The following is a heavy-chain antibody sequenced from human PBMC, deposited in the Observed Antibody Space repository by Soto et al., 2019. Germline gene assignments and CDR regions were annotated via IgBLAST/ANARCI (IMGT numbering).Heavy chain of an antibody. CDR2: IIPIFGTA. Sequence: GASVKVSCKAYGGTFSSYAISRVRQAPGQGLEWMGGIIPIFGTANYAQKFQGRVTITADESTSTAYMELSSLRSEDTAVYYCARGRPAIAALYYYGMDVWGQGTTVTVSS. V-gene: IGHV1-69*13. D-gene: IGHD6-6*01. J-gene: IGHJ6*02. CDR1: GGTFSSYA. CDR3: ARGRPAIAALYYYGMDV.